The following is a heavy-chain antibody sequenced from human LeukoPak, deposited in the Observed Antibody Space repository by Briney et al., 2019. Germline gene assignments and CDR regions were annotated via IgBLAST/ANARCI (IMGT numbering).Heavy chain of an antibody. Sequence: GASVKVSCKASGYTFTHFDISWVRQAPGQGLEWMGRISPYNGDTYYAQNLQGRVTVTTDTSTRTAYMELKSLTSDDTALYYCARKRGGCYPDWGQGTLVTVSS. D-gene: IGHD2-15*01. CDR2: ISPYNGDT. CDR3: ARKRGGCYPD. CDR1: GYTFTHFD. V-gene: IGHV1-18*01. J-gene: IGHJ4*02.